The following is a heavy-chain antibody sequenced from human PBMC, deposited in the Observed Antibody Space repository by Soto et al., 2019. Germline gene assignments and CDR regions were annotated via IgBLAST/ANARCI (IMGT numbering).Heavy chain of an antibody. CDR2: ISHDGHA. CDR1: DDSISDSRYY. CDR3: ARQVYGDYLGGNWFDP. V-gene: IGHV4-39*01. J-gene: IGHJ5*02. D-gene: IGHD4-17*01. Sequence: SETLSLTCSVLDDSISDSRYYWGWIRQSPEKGLEWIGSISHDGHAYYNPPLKSRVTLFADTSRNQFSLKMKSVTVADTALYFCARQVYGDYLGGNWFDPSGQVAPVTVSS.